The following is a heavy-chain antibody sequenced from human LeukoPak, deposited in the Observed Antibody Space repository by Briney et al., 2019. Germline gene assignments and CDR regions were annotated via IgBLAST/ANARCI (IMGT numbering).Heavy chain of an antibody. J-gene: IGHJ4*02. D-gene: IGHD3-22*01. V-gene: IGHV1-18*01. CDR2: ISAYNGNT. Sequence: ASVKVSCKASGYTFTSYGISWVRQAPGQGLEWMGWISAYNGNTSYAQKLQGRVTMTTDTSTSTAYMELRSLRSDDTAVYYCARVRPTTYSSGYYYVDYWGQGTLVTVSS. CDR1: GYTFTSYG. CDR3: ARVRPTTYSSGYYYVDY.